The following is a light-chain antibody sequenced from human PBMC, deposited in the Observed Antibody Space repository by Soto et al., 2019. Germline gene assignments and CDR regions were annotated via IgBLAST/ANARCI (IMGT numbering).Light chain of an antibody. CDR3: QQYLSYPIT. CDR1: QSLSSW. Sequence: DIQMTQSPSTLSASVGDRVTITCRASQSLSSWLAWYQQKPGKAPKSLIYKASSLESGVPSGFSGSGSGTEFTLTISSLQPDDFATYYCQQYLSYPITFGQGTRLEIK. J-gene: IGKJ5*01. CDR2: KAS. V-gene: IGKV1-5*03.